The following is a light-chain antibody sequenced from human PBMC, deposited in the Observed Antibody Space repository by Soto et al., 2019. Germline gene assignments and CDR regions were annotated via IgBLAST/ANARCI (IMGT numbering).Light chain of an antibody. CDR1: SSDVGGYDF. J-gene: IGLJ1*01. CDR3: GSYSSTTTREG. CDR2: EVT. V-gene: IGLV2-14*01. Sequence: QSVLAQPASVSGSPGQSITISCTGASSDVGGYDFVSWYQHHPGTPPKLIISEVTHRPSGVSHRFSGSKSASTASLTISGLQVEDEADYFCGSYSSTTTREGFGTGTKVTVL.